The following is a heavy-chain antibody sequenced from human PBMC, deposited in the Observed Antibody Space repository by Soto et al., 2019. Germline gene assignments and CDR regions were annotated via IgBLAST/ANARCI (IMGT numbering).Heavy chain of an antibody. Sequence: GSLRLSCAASGFTFSSYWMIWVRQAPGKGLEWVANIKQDGSETYYMDSVKGRFTISRDNAKKSLFLQMNSLRAEDTAVYYCTYGSGTYYYFDYWGQGTLVTVSS. V-gene: IGHV3-7*05. CDR3: TYGSGTYYYFDY. D-gene: IGHD3-10*01. J-gene: IGHJ4*02. CDR2: IKQDGSET. CDR1: GFTFSSYW.